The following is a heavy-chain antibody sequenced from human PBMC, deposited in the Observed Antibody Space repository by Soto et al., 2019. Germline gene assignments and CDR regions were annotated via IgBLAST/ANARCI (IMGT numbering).Heavy chain of an antibody. CDR1: GYTFTGYY. V-gene: IGHV1-2*04. J-gene: IGHJ5*02. Sequence: QVQLVQSGAEVKKPGASVKVSCKASGYTFTGYYMHWVRQAPGQGLEWMGWINPNSGGTNYAQKFQGWVTMTRDTSISTAYMELSRLRPDDTAVYYCARGGGIVVVPAAFNWFDPWGQGTLVTVSS. CDR3: ARGGGIVVVPAAFNWFDP. CDR2: INPNSGGT. D-gene: IGHD2-2*01.